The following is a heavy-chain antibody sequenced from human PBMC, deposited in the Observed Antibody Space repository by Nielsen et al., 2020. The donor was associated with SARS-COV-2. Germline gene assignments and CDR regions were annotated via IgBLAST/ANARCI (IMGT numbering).Heavy chain of an antibody. CDR1: GLTFNSHA. D-gene: IGHD1-1*01. CDR3: TKLLGSGFTYFFYMDV. CDR2: IPGSGAYT. J-gene: IGHJ6*03. Sequence: GESLKISCSASGLTFNSHAMTWVRQTPGKRLEWVATIPGSGAYTYYADSVKGRFTISRDNSQNTLFLHMNSLRAEDTAVYYCTKLLGSGFTYFFYMDVWGTGTTVTVSS. V-gene: IGHV3-23*01.